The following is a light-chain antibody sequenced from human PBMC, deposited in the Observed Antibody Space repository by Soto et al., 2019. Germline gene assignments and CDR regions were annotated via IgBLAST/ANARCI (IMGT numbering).Light chain of an antibody. CDR3: AAWDDSLNGYV. V-gene: IGLV1-44*01. Sequence: QSVLTQPPSASGTPGQGVTISCSGSSSNIGSNTVNWYQQLPGTAPKLLIYSFSQRPSGVPDRFSGSKSGTSASLAISGLQSEDEADYYCAAWDDSLNGYVFGTGTKVTVL. J-gene: IGLJ1*01. CDR1: SSNIGSNT. CDR2: SFS.